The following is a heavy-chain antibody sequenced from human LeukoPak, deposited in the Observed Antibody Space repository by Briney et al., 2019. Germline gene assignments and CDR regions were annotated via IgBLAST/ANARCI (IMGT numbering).Heavy chain of an antibody. CDR1: GGSFSGYY. Sequence: SETLSLTCAVYGGSFSGYYWSWIRQPPGKGLEWIGEINHSGSTNYNPSLKSRVTISVDTSKNQFSLKVSSVTAADTAVYYCARGASASGAYYDYVWGSYRYSLIYDYWGQGTLVTVSS. D-gene: IGHD3-16*02. CDR3: ARGASASGAYYDYVWGSYRYSLIYDY. V-gene: IGHV4-34*01. CDR2: INHSGST. J-gene: IGHJ4*02.